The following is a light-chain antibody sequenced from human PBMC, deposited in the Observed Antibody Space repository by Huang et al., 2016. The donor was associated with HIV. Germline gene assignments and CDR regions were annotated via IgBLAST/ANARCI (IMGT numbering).Light chain of an antibody. CDR1: QSIYTF. J-gene: IGKJ2*01. CDR2: ATY. V-gene: IGKV1-39*01. CDR3: QQSHTGPRT. Sequence: DIQMTQSPSFLSASVGDRVTITCRASQSIYTFLNWYQHKPGRAPRLLIYATYSLQSEVPSRFTGGGSGTHFTLTINNLQPEDFATYYCQQSHTGPRTFGQGTKLEIK.